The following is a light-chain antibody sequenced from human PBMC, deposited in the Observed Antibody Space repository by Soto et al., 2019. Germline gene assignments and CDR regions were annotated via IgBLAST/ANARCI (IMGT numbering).Light chain of an antibody. CDR2: AVT. CDR1: SSDVGGQNY. Sequence: QSVLTQPPSASGSPGQSVAISCTGTSSDVGGQNYVSWYQQHPGKAPKLIIYAVTWRPSRVPDLFSGCKSGNTSSLTLFGLQPEDEADYYCSSHTGNNNYVFGTGTKVTVL. CDR3: SSHTGNNNYV. V-gene: IGLV2-8*01. J-gene: IGLJ1*01.